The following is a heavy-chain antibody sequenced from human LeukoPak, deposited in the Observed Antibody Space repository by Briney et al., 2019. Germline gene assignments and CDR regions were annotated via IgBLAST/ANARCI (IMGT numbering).Heavy chain of an antibody. CDR2: ISAYNGNT. V-gene: IGHV1-18*01. D-gene: IGHD3-22*01. CDR3: ARDNFYDSSGYYYPYYFDY. CDR1: GYTFTSYG. J-gene: IGHJ4*02. Sequence: ASVKVSCKASGYTFTSYGISWVRQAPGQGLEWKGWISAYNGNTNYAQKLQGRVTMTTDTSTSTAYMELRSLRSDDTAVYYCARDNFYDSSGYYYPYYFDYWGQGTLVTVSS.